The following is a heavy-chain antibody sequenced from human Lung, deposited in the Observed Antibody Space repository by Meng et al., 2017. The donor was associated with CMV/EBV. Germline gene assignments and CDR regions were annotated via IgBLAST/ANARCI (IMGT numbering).Heavy chain of an antibody. CDR3: ARQDIVVVPAAIVDY. V-gene: IGHV4-39*01. J-gene: IGHJ4*02. D-gene: IGHD2-2*01. CDR1: GGSISSSSYY. CDR2: IYYSGST. Sequence: GSLRLXXTVSGGSISSSSYYWGWIRQPPGKGLEWIGSIYYSGSTYYNPSLKSRVTISVDTSKNQFSLKLSSVTAADTAVYYCARQDIVVVPAAIVDYWGQGTXVTVSS.